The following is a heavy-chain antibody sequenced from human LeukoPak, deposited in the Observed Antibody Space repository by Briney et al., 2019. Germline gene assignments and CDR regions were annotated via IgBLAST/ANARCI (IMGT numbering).Heavy chain of an antibody. J-gene: IGHJ6*02. V-gene: IGHV4-34*01. CDR2: INHSGST. CDR3: ARVPLVTTFWVPHLYYYGMDV. Sequence: SETLSLTCAVSGGSFSGYYWSWIRQPPGKGLEWIGEINHSGSTNYNPSLKSRVTISVDTSKNQFSLKLSSVTAADTAVYYCARVPLVTTFWVPHLYYYGMDVWGQGTTVTVSS. D-gene: IGHD3-16*01. CDR1: GGSFSGYY.